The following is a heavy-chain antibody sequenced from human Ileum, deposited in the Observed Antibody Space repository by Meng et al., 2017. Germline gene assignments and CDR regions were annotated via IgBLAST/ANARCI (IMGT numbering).Heavy chain of an antibody. CDR2: IKHSGVT. D-gene: IGHD2-15*01. CDR3: ALLLVVDSSTLDDY. J-gene: IGHJ4*02. V-gene: IGHV4-34*01. CDR1: GGSFSDYS. Sequence: QVQTNQGGAGMLKPSETLSLTCAVYGGSFSDYSWSWIRQAPGKGLEWIGEIKHSGVTKYNPSLKSRVSISVNSSKNQLSLKVTSVTAADTAVYYCALLLVVDSSTLDDYWGQGTLVTVSS.